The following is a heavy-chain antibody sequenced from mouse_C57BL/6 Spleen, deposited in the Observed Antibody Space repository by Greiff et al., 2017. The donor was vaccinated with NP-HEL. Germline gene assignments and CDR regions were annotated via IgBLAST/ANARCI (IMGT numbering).Heavy chain of an antibody. J-gene: IGHJ4*01. V-gene: IGHV1-54*01. CDR2: INPGSGGT. D-gene: IGHD1-1*01. Sequence: QVQLQQSGAELVRPGTSVKVSCKASGYAFTNYLIEWVKQRPGQGLEWIGVINPGSGGTNYNEKFKGKATLTADKSSSTAYMQLSSLTSEDSAVYFSARNYYGSSYEAMDYWGQGTSVTVSS. CDR1: GYAFTNYL. CDR3: ARNYYGSSYEAMDY.